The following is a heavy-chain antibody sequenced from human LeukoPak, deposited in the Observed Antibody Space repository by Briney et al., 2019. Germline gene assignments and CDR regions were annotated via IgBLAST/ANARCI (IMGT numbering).Heavy chain of an antibody. CDR2: ISGSGGST. D-gene: IGHD3-22*01. CDR1: GFTFSSYA. J-gene: IGHJ4*02. Sequence: PGGSLRLSCAASGFTFSSYAMSWVRQAPGKGLEWVSAISGSGGSTYYADSVKGRFTISRDNFKNTLYLQMNSLRAEDTAVYYCANRGDYDSSGYLRTYWGQGTLVTVSS. CDR3: ANRGDYDSSGYLRTY. V-gene: IGHV3-23*01.